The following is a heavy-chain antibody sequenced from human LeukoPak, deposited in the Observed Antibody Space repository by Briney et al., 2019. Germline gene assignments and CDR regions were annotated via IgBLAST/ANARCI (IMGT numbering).Heavy chain of an antibody. Sequence: GASVKVSCKXSGYTFTSYYMHWVRQAPGQGLEWMGIINPSGGSTSYAQKFQGRVTMTRDTSTSTVYMELSSLRSEDTAVYYCARELYDSSGYQARSFDYWGQRTLVTVSS. CDR1: GYTFTSYY. D-gene: IGHD3-22*01. V-gene: IGHV1-46*01. J-gene: IGHJ4*02. CDR3: ARELYDSSGYQARSFDY. CDR2: INPSGGST.